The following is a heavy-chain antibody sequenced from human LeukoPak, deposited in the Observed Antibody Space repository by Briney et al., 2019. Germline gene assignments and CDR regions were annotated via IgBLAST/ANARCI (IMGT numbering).Heavy chain of an antibody. CDR2: ISSSSSYI. CDR3: ATAGGGYDFWSGYYEPTFVP. D-gene: IGHD3-3*01. CDR1: GFTFSSYS. J-gene: IGHJ5*02. V-gene: IGHV3-21*01. Sequence: PGRSLRLSCAASGFTFSSYSMNWVRQAPGKGLEWVSSISSSSSYIYYADSVKGRFTISRDNAKNSLYLQMNSLRAEDTAVYYCATAGGGYDFWSGYYEPTFVPWGQGTLVTVSS.